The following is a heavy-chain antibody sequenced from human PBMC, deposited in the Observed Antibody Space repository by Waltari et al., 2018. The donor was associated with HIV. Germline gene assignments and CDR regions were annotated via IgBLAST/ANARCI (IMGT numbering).Heavy chain of an antibody. J-gene: IGHJ4*02. CDR2: ISSSGSTI. CDR3: ARPHAQITMIVD. CDR1: GFTFSAYY. V-gene: IGHV3-11*01. Sequence: QVQLVESGGGLVKPGGSLRLSCAASGFTFSAYYMRRIPQAPGKGLEGVSYISSSGSTIYYADSVKGRFTISRDNAKNSLYLQMNSLRSEDTAVYYCARPHAQITMIVDWGQGTLVTVSS. D-gene: IGHD3-22*01.